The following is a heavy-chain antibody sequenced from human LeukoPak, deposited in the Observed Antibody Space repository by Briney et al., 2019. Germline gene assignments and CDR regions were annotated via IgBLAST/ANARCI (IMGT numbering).Heavy chain of an antibody. CDR1: GGTFSSYA. Sequence: GASVKVSCKASGGTFSSYAISWVRQAPGQGLEWMGRIIPILGIANYAQKFQGRVTITTDESTSTAYMELSSLRSEDTAVYYCANGGYSSSSGYFDYWGQGTLVTVSS. J-gene: IGHJ4*02. V-gene: IGHV1-69*04. CDR3: ANGGYSSSSGYFDY. D-gene: IGHD6-6*01. CDR2: IIPILGIA.